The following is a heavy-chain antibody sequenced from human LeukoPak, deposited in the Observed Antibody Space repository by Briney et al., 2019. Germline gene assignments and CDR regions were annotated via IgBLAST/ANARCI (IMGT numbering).Heavy chain of an antibody. J-gene: IGHJ4*02. Sequence: GGSLRLSCAASGFTFSSYSMNWVRQAPGKGLEWVSYISSSSSTIYYADSVKGRFTISRDNAKNSLYLQMNSLRAEDTAVYYCARDNGITMIRGYFDYWGQGTLVTVSS. D-gene: IGHD3-22*01. CDR2: ISSSSSTI. V-gene: IGHV3-48*01. CDR3: ARDNGITMIRGYFDY. CDR1: GFTFSSYS.